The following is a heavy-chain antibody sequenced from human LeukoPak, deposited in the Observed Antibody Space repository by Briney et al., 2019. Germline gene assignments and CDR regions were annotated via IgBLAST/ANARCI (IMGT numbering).Heavy chain of an antibody. CDR1: GFIFSDYA. V-gene: IGHV3-48*01. Sequence: PGGSLRLSCAASGFIFSDYAMNWVRQAQGKGLEWISYISSSTTTIYYADSVKGRFTISRDNAKSSLFLQMNSLRAADTAVYYCASGYDFSSGSKRGFDNWGQGTRVTVSS. D-gene: IGHD3-3*01. J-gene: IGHJ4*02. CDR2: ISSSTTTI. CDR3: ASGYDFSSGSKRGFDN.